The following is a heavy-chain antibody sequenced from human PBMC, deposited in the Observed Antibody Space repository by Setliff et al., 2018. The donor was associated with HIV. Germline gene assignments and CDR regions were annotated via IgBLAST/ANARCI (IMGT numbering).Heavy chain of an antibody. Sequence: PSETLSLTCTVSGGSISSYYWSWIRQPPGKGLEWIGYIYYSGSTNSNPSLKSRVSMSVDTSKNQFSLKLSSVTAADTAVYYCARGDFYGTRNYFDYWGQRTLVTV. J-gene: IGHJ4*02. CDR3: ARGDFYGTRNYFDY. V-gene: IGHV4-59*01. D-gene: IGHD2-8*01. CDR1: GGSISSYY. CDR2: IYYSGST.